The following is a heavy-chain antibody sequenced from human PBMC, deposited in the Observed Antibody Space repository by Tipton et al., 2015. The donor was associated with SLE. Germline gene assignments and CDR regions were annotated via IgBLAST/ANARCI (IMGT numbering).Heavy chain of an antibody. V-gene: IGHV4-38-2*01. CDR3: AGSGYCSSTSCANWYFDL. CDR2: IYHSGST. CDR1: GGSFSGYY. D-gene: IGHD2-2*01. J-gene: IGHJ2*01. Sequence: TLSLTCAVYGGSFSGYYWGWIRQPPGKGLEWIGSIYHSGSTYCNPSLKSRVTISVDTSKNQFSLKLSSVTAADTAVYYCAGSGYCSSTSCANWYFDLWGRGTLVTVSS.